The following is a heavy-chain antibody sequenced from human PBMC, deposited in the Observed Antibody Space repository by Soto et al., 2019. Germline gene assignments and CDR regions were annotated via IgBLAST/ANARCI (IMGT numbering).Heavy chain of an antibody. CDR2: ISAHNGNT. Sequence: QVHLVQSGAAVKKPGASVKVSCKGSGYAFTTYGITWVRQAPGQGLEWMGWISAHNGNTNYAQKLQDRVTVTRDTPTSTAYMDLRSLRSDDTAVYYCARGRYGDYWGQGALVTVSS. D-gene: IGHD1-1*01. CDR1: GYAFTTYG. J-gene: IGHJ4*02. V-gene: IGHV1-18*01. CDR3: ARGRYGDY.